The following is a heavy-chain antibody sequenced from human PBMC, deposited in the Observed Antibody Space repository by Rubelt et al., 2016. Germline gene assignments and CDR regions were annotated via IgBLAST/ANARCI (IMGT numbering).Heavy chain of an antibody. CDR3: AKDLPGGRVGF. Sequence: EVQLVESGGGLVQPGRSLRLSCAASGFTFSTYGMHWVRQAPGKGPEWVSHISSSGSSIYYADSVKGRFTISRDNAKNSRYRQMNSLRAEDTAVYYCAKDLPGGRVGFWGQGTLVTVSS. D-gene: IGHD1-26*01. J-gene: IGHJ4*02. V-gene: IGHV3-48*04. CDR1: GFTFSTYG. CDR2: ISSSGSSI.